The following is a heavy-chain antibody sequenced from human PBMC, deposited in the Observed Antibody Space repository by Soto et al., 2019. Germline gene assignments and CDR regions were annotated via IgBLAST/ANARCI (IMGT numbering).Heavy chain of an antibody. CDR2: VYSNDDK. D-gene: IGHD3-10*01. V-gene: IGHV2-5*01. CDR3: THMRGSGIYGMDV. CDR1: GFSLSTRGVG. Sequence: QITLKESGPALVKPTQTLTLTCTFAGFSLSTRGVGVGWVRQPPGKALEWLALVYSNDDKRFTPSLKSRLTITKDTSKKQVVLTMTDMVPVDTATYYCTHMRGSGIYGMDVWGQGTTVIVSS. J-gene: IGHJ6*02.